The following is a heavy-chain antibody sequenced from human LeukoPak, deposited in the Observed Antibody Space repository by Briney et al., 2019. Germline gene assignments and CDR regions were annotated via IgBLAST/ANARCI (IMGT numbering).Heavy chain of an antibody. V-gene: IGHV4-39*02. J-gene: IGHJ4*02. D-gene: IGHD3-22*01. CDR3: AREYGTMIVVVIPLRYFDY. CDR2: IYYSGST. CDR1: GGSISSSSYH. Sequence: SETLSLTCTVSGGSISSSSYHWGWIRQPPGKGLEWIGSIYYSGSTYYKPSLKSRVTISVDTSKNQFSLKLSSVTAADTAVYYCAREYGTMIVVVIPLRYFDYWGQGTLVTVSS.